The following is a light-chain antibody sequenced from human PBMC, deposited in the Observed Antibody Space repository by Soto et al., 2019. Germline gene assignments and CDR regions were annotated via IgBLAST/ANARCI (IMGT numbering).Light chain of an antibody. J-gene: IGKJ1*01. CDR2: RAS. Sequence: IVMTQSPATLSVSPGERATLSCRASQNIYSNVAWYQQRPGQAPRLLIYRASTRATGIPARFSGSGSGTEFTLTISSLQSEDFTVYSCLQYHNLWAFGQGTKAEIK. CDR1: QNIYSN. CDR3: LQYHNLWA. V-gene: IGKV3-15*01.